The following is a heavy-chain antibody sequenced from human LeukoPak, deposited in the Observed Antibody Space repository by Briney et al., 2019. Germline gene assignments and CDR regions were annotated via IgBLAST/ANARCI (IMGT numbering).Heavy chain of an antibody. J-gene: IGHJ4*02. Sequence: NPSETLSLTCTGSGGSISSRSYYWGWIRQPPGKGLEWIGSIYYSGSTYYNPSPKSRVTISVDTSKNQFSLKLSSVTAADTAVYYCARHYGSSGYFYSVDYWGQGTLVTVSS. CDR3: ARHYGSSGYFYSVDY. CDR2: IYYSGST. D-gene: IGHD3-22*01. CDR1: GGSISSRSYY. V-gene: IGHV4-39*01.